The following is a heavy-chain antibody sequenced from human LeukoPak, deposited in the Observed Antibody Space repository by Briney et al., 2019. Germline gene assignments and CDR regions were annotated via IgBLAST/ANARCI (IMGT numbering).Heavy chain of an antibody. CDR2: ISYDGSNK. D-gene: IGHD3-22*01. CDR1: GFTFSSYA. CDR3: ARGGYYDSSGYYYAFDY. Sequence: PGGSLRLSCAASGFTFSSYAMHWVRQAPGKGLEWVAVISYDGSNKYYADSVKGRFTISRDNSKNTLYLQMNSLRAEDTAVYYCARGGYYDSSGYYYAFDYWGQGALVTVSS. J-gene: IGHJ4*02. V-gene: IGHV3-30-3*01.